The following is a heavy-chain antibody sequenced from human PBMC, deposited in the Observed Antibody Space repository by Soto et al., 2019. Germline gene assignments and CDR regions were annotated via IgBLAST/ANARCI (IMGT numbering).Heavy chain of an antibody. J-gene: IGHJ4*02. CDR3: ARGERREYVDD. V-gene: IGHV4-59*02. CDR2: IYYSGST. D-gene: IGHD1-1*01. Sequence: QVQLQESGPVLVKPSETLSLTCNVSGGSVSRYNWSWIGEHPGKGREWIGYIYYSGSTNYNPSHKSRVQISEDTGKNQCSLKLSSVNAADTAVYSWARGERREYVDDWGQGTLVTVSS. CDR1: GGSVSRYN.